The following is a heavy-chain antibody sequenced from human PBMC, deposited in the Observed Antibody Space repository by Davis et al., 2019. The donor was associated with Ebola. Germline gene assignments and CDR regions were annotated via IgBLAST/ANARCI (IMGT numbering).Heavy chain of an antibody. Sequence: AASVKVSCKASGGTFSSYAISWVRQAPGQGLEWMGGIIPIFGTANYAQKFQGRVTITADKSTSTAYMVLSSLRSEDTAVYYCARDDRYNWNGRYYYYYGMDVWGQGTTVTVSS. J-gene: IGHJ6*02. V-gene: IGHV1-69*06. CDR1: GGTFSSYA. CDR3: ARDDRYNWNGRYYYYYGMDV. CDR2: IIPIFGTA. D-gene: IGHD1-1*01.